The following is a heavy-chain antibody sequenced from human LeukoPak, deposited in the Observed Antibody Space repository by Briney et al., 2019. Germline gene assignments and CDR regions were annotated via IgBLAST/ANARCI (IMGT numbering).Heavy chain of an antibody. V-gene: IGHV3-48*04. CDR3: GRGYEERTTDY. J-gene: IGHJ4*02. CDR1: GFTFSTYS. Sequence: GGSLRLSCAASGFTFSTYSMNWVRQAPGKGLEWVSYISSSSSIINYAESVRGRFTISRDNAKNLLYLQMNSLRAEDTAVYYCGRGYEERTTDYWGQGTLVTVSS. CDR2: ISSSSSII. D-gene: IGHD3-16*01.